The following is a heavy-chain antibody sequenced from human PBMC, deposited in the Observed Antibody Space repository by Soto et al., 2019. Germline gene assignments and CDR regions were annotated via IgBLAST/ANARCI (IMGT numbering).Heavy chain of an antibody. Sequence: EVQLVESGGGLVQPGGSLRLSCAASGFRFRDYWMYWVRQTPGKGLEWVANIKRDGSEKYYVDSVKGRFTISRDNARNSLFLQMDGLRAEDTAVYFCARVTTMGGYWGQGTLVTVSS. V-gene: IGHV3-7*01. CDR3: ARVTTMGGY. CDR2: IKRDGSEK. J-gene: IGHJ4*02. D-gene: IGHD4-17*01. CDR1: GFRFRDYW.